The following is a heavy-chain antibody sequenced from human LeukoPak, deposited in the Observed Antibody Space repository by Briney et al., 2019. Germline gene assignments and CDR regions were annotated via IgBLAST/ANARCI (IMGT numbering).Heavy chain of an antibody. D-gene: IGHD6-13*01. CDR3: ARGSSSSYYIHDFDP. CDR2: IYYSGST. Sequence: SSETLSLTCTVSGGSISSYYWSWIRQPPGKGLEWIGYIYYSGSTNYNPSLKSRVTISVDTSKNQSSLQLSSVTAADAAVYYCARGSSSSYYIHDFDPWGQGTLVTVSS. J-gene: IGHJ5*02. CDR1: GGSISSYY. V-gene: IGHV4-59*01.